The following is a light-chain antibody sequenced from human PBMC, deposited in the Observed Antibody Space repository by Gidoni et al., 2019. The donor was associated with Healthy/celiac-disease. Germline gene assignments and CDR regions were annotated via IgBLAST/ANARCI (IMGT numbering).Light chain of an antibody. J-gene: IGKJ1*01. V-gene: IGKV3-11*01. Sequence: EIVLTQSPATLSLSPGERATLSCRASPSVSSYLAWYQQKPGQAPRLLIYDASNRATGIPARFSGSGSGTDFTLTISSLEPEDFAVYYCQQRSNWRPWTFGQGTKVEIK. CDR3: QQRSNWRPWT. CDR2: DAS. CDR1: PSVSSY.